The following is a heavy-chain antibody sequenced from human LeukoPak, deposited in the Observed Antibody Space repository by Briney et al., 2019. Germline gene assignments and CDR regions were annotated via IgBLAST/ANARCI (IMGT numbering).Heavy chain of an antibody. D-gene: IGHD2-2*01. Sequence: ASVTVSFKFSGYTLTELSMHWVRQPPGKGLEWMGGFAPEDGETIYAQKFQGRVTMTEDTSTDTADMELTSLRSEDTAVYYCATAVNIVVVPTQLDYWGQGTLVTVSS. J-gene: IGHJ4*02. CDR3: ATAVNIVVVPTQLDY. CDR1: GYTLTELS. V-gene: IGHV1-24*01. CDR2: FAPEDGET.